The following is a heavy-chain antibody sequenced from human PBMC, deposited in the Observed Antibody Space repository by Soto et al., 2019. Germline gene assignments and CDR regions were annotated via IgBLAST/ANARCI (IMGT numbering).Heavy chain of an antibody. CDR1: GGSISSYY. Sequence: QVQLQESGPGLVKPSETLSLTCTVSGGSISSYYWSWIRQPPGKGLEWIWDIYYSGSTNYNPSLKSRGTISVDASKNQFSLKLSSVTAADTAVYLCARRYGLSAFDIWGQGTMVTVSS. J-gene: IGHJ3*02. CDR3: ARRYGLSAFDI. CDR2: IYYSGST. D-gene: IGHD3-10*01. V-gene: IGHV4-59*08.